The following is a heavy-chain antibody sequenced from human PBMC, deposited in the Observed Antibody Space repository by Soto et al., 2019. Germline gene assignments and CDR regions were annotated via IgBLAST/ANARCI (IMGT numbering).Heavy chain of an antibody. CDR3: ARHFVAVVIKGWGY. CDR2: IYYSGTT. CDR1: GGSISSNDYY. Sequence: PSETLSLTCTVSGGSISSNDYYWDWIRQSPGKGLEWIGSIYYSGTTYYNPSLKSRVSMSVDTSRNQFSLKLMSVTAADTAVYYCARHFVAVVIKGWGYWGQGTLVTVS. V-gene: IGHV4-39*01. D-gene: IGHD3-22*01. J-gene: IGHJ4*02.